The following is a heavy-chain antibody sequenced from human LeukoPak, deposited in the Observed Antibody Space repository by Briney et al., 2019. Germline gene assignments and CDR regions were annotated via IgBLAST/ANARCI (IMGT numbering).Heavy chain of an antibody. CDR3: ATAIWSIRGDPRGYFDY. J-gene: IGHJ4*02. D-gene: IGHD3-10*01. CDR2: FDPEDGET. Sequence: ASVKVSCKVSGYTLTELSMHWVRQAPGKGLEWMGGFDPEDGETIYAQKFQGRVTMTEDTSTDTAYMELSSLRSEDTAVYYCATAIWSIRGDPRGYFDYWGQGTLVTVSS. CDR1: GYTLTELS. V-gene: IGHV1-24*01.